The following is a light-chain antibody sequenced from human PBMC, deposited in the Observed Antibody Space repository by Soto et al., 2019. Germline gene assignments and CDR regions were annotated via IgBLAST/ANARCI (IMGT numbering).Light chain of an antibody. CDR2: DAS. Sequence: EIVLTQSPDTLSVSPGERATLSCRASQSISRTLAWYQQKSGQPPRLLLYDASTRATGFPARFSGSRSGAEFTLTISSLQSEDFAVYYCQQRSNWPPITFGQGTRLEIK. CDR3: QQRSNWPPIT. CDR1: QSISRT. V-gene: IGKV3D-15*01. J-gene: IGKJ5*01.